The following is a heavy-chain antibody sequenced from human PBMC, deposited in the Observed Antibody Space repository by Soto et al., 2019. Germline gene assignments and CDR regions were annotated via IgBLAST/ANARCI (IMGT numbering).Heavy chain of an antibody. CDR3: ARGDQLRRAHYYYYYGMDV. Sequence: SDTLSLTCTVSGGSISSGDYYWCWIRQPPGKGLEWIGYIYYSGSTYYNPSLKSRVTISVDTSKNQFSLKLSSVTAADTAVYYCARGDQLRRAHYYYYYGMDVWGQGXTVTVSS. CDR1: GGSISSGDYY. D-gene: IGHD1-1*01. CDR2: IYYSGST. J-gene: IGHJ6*02. V-gene: IGHV4-30-4*02.